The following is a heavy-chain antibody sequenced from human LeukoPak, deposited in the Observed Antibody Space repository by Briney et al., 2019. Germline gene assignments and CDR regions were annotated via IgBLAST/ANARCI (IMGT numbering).Heavy chain of an antibody. J-gene: IGHJ4*02. V-gene: IGHV3-21*03. CDR1: GFTFSSYS. D-gene: IGHD6-13*01. Sequence: RGSLRLACAASGFTFSSYSMNWVSQAPGKGLEWVSSISSGSSYIYYADSVRGRFTISRDDAKNSLYLQLNSLRAEDTAVYYCARVIASAVKIDYWGQGTLVTFSS. CDR3: ARVIASAVKIDY. CDR2: ISSGSSYI.